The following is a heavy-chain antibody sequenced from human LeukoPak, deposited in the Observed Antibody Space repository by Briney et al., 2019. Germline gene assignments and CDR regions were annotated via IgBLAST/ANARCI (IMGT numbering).Heavy chain of an antibody. Sequence: GGSLRLSCAASGFTFSSYSMNWVRQAPGKGLEWVSSISSSSSYIYYADSVKGRFTISRDNAKNSLYLQMNSLRAEDTAVYYCARDPYSSGFSDYWGQGTLVTVSS. D-gene: IGHD6-19*01. CDR2: ISSSSSYI. CDR1: GFTFSSYS. J-gene: IGHJ4*02. CDR3: ARDPYSSGFSDY. V-gene: IGHV3-21*01.